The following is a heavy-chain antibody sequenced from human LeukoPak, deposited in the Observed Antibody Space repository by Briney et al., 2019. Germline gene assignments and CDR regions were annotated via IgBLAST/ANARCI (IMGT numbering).Heavy chain of an antibody. Sequence: GASVKVSCKVSGYTLTELSMHWVRQAPGKGLEWMGGFDPEDGETIYAQKSQGRVTMTEDTSTDTAYMELSSLRSEDTAVYYCATEGRIGDLLLWRGYYFDYRGQGTLVTVSS. J-gene: IGHJ4*02. CDR2: FDPEDGET. CDR3: ATEGRIGDLLLWRGYYFDY. D-gene: IGHD3-10*01. CDR1: GYTLTELS. V-gene: IGHV1-24*01.